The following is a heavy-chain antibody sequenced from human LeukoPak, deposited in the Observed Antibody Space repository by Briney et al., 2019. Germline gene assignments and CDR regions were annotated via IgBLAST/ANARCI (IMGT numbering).Heavy chain of an antibody. J-gene: IGHJ6*03. CDR1: GGTFSSYA. Sequence: SVKVSCKTSGGTFSSYAISWVRQAPGQGLEWMGGIIPIFGTANYAQKFQGRVTITADESTSTAYMELSSLRSEDTAVYYCARDLGTRYCSGGSCYYYYMDVWGKGTTVTVSS. D-gene: IGHD2-15*01. CDR3: ARDLGTRYCSGGSCYYYYMDV. V-gene: IGHV1-69*01. CDR2: IIPIFGTA.